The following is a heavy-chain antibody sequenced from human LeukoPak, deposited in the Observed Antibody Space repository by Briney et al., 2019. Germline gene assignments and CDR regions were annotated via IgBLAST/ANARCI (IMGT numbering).Heavy chain of an antibody. V-gene: IGHV3-7*01. CDR1: GFTFGDFV. CDR2: IRQDGDTK. Sequence: GSLRLSCVTSGFTFGDFVMHWVRQAPGKGLEWVANIRQDGDTKYYVDSVKGRFTISRDNAMNSLYLQMNSLRAEDTAIYYCARSLPYGTTWYGRSDFWGQGTLVTVSS. J-gene: IGHJ4*02. CDR3: ARSLPYGTTWYGRSDF. D-gene: IGHD6-13*01.